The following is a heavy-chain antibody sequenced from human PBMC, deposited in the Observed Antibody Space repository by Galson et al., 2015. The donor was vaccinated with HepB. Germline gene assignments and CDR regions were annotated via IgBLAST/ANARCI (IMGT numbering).Heavy chain of an antibody. D-gene: IGHD2-8*01. Sequence: SLRLSCAASGFTFSTYGMHWVRLAPGKGLEWVALVSYDERNYVDSVKGRFTISRDNAKNSLYLQMNSLRAEDTAVYYCAKNGGAFDIWGQGTMVIVSS. CDR1: GFTFSTYG. V-gene: IGHV3-30*18. J-gene: IGHJ3*02. CDR2: VSYDER. CDR3: AKNGGAFDI.